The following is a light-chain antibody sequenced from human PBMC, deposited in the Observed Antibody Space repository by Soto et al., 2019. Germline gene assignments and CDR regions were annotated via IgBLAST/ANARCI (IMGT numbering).Light chain of an antibody. CDR1: SSDVGTYNL. CDR2: NVA. J-gene: IGLJ3*02. Sequence: QSALTQPRSVSGSPGQSVTLSCDGSSSDVGTYNLVSWYQQHPGKAPKLMIYNVANRPSGVPYRFSGSKSGNTASLTIYGLQAEEEADYYCCSYAGNYIWVFGGGTKVTVL. V-gene: IGLV2-11*01. CDR3: CSYAGNYIWV.